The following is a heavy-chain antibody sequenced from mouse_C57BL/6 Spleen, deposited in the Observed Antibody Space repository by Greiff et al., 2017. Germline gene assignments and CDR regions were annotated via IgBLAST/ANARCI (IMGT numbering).Heavy chain of an antibody. CDR3: ARRLRGY. V-gene: IGHV5-6*01. CDR1: GFTFSSYG. CDR2: ISSGGSYT. D-gene: IGHD2-2*01. Sequence: EVQLQESGGALVKPGGSLKLSCAASGFTFSSYGMSWVRQTSDKRLGWVATISSGGSYTYYPDRVMGRFTISRDNAKNTLYLQMSSLKSEDTAMYYCARRLRGYWGQGTTLTSSS. J-gene: IGHJ2*01.